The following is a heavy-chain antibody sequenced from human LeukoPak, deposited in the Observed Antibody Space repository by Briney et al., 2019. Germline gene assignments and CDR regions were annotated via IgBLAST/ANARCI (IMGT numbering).Heavy chain of an antibody. CDR2: IYYSGST. CDR3: AQYSGTYQSSFDY. J-gene: IGHJ4*02. CDR1: GGSISSYY. V-gene: IGHV4-59*03. D-gene: IGHD1-26*01. Sequence: SETLSLTCTVSGGSISSYYWSWIRQPPGKGLEWIGYIYYSGSTNYNPSLKSRVTISVDTSKNQFSLKLSSVTAADTAVYYCAQYSGTYQSSFDYWGRGTLVTVSS.